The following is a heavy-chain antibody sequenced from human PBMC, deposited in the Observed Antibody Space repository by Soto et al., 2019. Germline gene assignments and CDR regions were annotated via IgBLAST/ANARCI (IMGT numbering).Heavy chain of an antibody. CDR1: GGSISSSIW. V-gene: IGHV4-4*02. CDR3: ASSVGATTTSAWYFDL. D-gene: IGHD1-26*01. CDR2: IYHSGST. Sequence: QVQLQESGPGLVKPSGTLSLTCAVSGGSISSSIWWSWVRQPPGKGLEWIGEIYHSGSTNYNPSLKRRVTISVDKSKNQFSLKLSSVTAADTAVYYCASSVGATTTSAWYFDLWGRGTLVTVSS. J-gene: IGHJ2*01.